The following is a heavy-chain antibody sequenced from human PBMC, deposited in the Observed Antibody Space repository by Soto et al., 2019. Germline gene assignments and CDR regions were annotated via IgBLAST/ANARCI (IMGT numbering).Heavy chain of an antibody. CDR3: ARAILYYYDSSGYYLDY. J-gene: IGHJ4*02. CDR1: GGSISSGGYY. Sequence: PSETLSLTCTVSGGSISSGGYYWSWIRQHPGKGLEWIGYIYYSGSTYYNPSLKSRVTISVDTSKNQFSLKLGSVTAADTAVYYCARAILYYYDSSGYYLDYWGQGTLVTVSS. D-gene: IGHD3-22*01. V-gene: IGHV4-31*03. CDR2: IYYSGST.